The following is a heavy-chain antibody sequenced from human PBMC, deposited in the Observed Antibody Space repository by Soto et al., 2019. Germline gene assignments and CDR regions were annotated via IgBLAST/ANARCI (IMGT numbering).Heavy chain of an antibody. J-gene: IGHJ5*01. D-gene: IGHD3-3*02. CDR3: AHRQLVTFFSFVTQTDVWFDS. Sequence: QITLKESGPTLVNPTQTLTLTCTFSGFSLSTSGAAVGWIRQPPGKALEWLALVYWDDDKRYSPSIKNRVTITKDTSNNQVVLTLTNAVFVDTATYYCAHRQLVTFFSFVTQTDVWFDSWGQGILVTVPS. V-gene: IGHV2-5*02. CDR1: GFSLSTSGAA. CDR2: VYWDDDK.